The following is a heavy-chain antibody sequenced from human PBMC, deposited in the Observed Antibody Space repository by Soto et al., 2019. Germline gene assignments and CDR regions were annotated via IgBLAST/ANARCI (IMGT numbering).Heavy chain of an antibody. D-gene: IGHD6-6*01. CDR2: INPADSET. CDR3: VGWAAGRQGDGYYYVALDV. V-gene: IGHV5-51*01. J-gene: IGHJ6*02. CDR1: GYSFTSYW. Sequence: GESLKISCKGSGYSFTSYWIGWVRQRPGRGLKGMGLINPADSETNYSPSFQGQVTISADRSTSTAFLQWCSLKASDTAMYYCVGWAAGRQGDGYYYVALDVWGQGTTVTLSS.